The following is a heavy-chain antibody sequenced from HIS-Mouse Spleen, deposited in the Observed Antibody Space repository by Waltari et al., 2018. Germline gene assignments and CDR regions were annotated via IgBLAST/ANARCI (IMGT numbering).Heavy chain of an antibody. J-gene: IGHJ2*01. V-gene: IGHV4-39*07. CDR3: AREIPYSSSWYDWYFDL. Sequence: QLQLQESGPGLVKPSETLSLTCTVSVGSISSSSYYWGWILQPPGKGLEWIGSIYYSGSTYYNPSLKSRVTISVDTSKNQFSLKLSSVTAADTAVYYCAREIPYSSSWYDWYFDLWAVAPWSLSPQ. CDR2: IYYSGST. CDR1: VGSISSSSYY. D-gene: IGHD6-13*01.